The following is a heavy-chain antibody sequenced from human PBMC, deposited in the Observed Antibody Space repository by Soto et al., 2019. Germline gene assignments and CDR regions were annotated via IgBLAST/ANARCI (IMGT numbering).Heavy chain of an antibody. V-gene: IGHV6-1*01. J-gene: IGHJ3*02. CDR2: TYYRSKWYN. Sequence: SQTLSLTCAISGDSVSSNSAAWNWIRQSPSRGLEWLGRTYYRSKWYNDYAVSVKSRITINPDTSKNQFSLQLNSVTPEDTAVYYCARGSFAVAGTGDLAFEIWGQGTMVTVSS. D-gene: IGHD6-19*01. CDR1: GDSVSSNSAA. CDR3: ARGSFAVAGTGDLAFEI.